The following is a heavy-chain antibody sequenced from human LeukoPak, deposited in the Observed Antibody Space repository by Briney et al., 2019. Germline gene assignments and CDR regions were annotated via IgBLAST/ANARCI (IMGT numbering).Heavy chain of an antibody. D-gene: IGHD2-2*01. Sequence: GGSLRLSCVVSGFTLRSFEMNWVRQAPGKGLEWVSYISSSGTTIYYADSVKGRFTISRDNAKNSLYLQMNSLRAEDTAVYYCARGGYCSSSICYSLNAFDICGDRTMFTVSS. V-gene: IGHV3-48*03. CDR3: ARGGYCSSSICYSLNAFDI. CDR1: GFTLRSFE. J-gene: IGHJ3*02. CDR2: ISSSGTTI.